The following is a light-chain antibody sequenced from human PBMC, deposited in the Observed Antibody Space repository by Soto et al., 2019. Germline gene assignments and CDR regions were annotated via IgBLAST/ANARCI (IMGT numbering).Light chain of an antibody. V-gene: IGKV1-9*01. CDR2: AVS. CDR1: QGISSY. J-gene: IGKJ3*01. CDR3: QQLDSYPVT. Sequence: DIQLTQSPSFLSASVGDRVTITCRASQGISSYLAWYQQKPGKAPKLQIYAVSTLQSGVPSRFSGSGSGTEFTLTISSLQPEDFATYYCQQLDSYPVTFGPGTKVDIK.